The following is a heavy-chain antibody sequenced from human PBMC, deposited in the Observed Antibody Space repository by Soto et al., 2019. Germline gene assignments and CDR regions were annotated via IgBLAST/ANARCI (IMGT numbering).Heavy chain of an antibody. Sequence: SVKFSCKTSAGTFSGHTIRSVRQAPGQGLEWMGGIIPIFGTAKYAQKFQGRVTITADEPTSTAYMELSSLRSEDTDVYYCARVIAAAGEYFDYWRQGSPVTLSS. J-gene: IGHJ4*02. V-gene: IGHV1-69*01. CDR2: IIPIFGTA. CDR3: ARVIAAAGEYFDY. D-gene: IGHD6-13*01. CDR1: AGTFSGHT.